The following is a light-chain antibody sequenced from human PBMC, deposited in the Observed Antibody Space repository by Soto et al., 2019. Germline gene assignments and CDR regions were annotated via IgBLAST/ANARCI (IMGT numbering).Light chain of an antibody. Sequence: DIQMTQSPSSLSASVGDRVTITCQASQGIAKSLNWYQQKPGKALELLIYHASNLETGVPSRFSGSGSGTDFTFTISNLQPEDIATYFCQQYDDLPYTFGQGTKLEIK. CDR2: HAS. CDR3: QQYDDLPYT. V-gene: IGKV1-33*01. CDR1: QGIAKS. J-gene: IGKJ2*01.